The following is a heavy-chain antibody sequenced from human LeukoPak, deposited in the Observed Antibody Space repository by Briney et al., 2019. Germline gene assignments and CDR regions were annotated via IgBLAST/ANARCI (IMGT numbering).Heavy chain of an antibody. Sequence: GGSLRLSCAASGFTFSDHYMDWVRQAPGKGLEWVAKIKQDGSEKYYVDSVKGRFTISRDNAKNSLYLQMNSLRAEDTAVYYCARDYNYYGSGSYHDYWGQGTLVTVSS. CDR3: ARDYNYYGSGSYHDY. D-gene: IGHD3-10*01. J-gene: IGHJ4*02. V-gene: IGHV3-7*01. CDR2: IKQDGSEK. CDR1: GFTFSDHY.